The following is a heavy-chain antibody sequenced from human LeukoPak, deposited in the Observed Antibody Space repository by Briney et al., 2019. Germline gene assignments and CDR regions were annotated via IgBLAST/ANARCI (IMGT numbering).Heavy chain of an antibody. D-gene: IGHD6-13*01. CDR1: GFTFSSYA. V-gene: IGHV3-64*04. CDR2: ISSNGGST. J-gene: IGHJ4*02. CDR3: AKGAWAADGPMGNNFAS. Sequence: GGSLRLSCAASGFTFSSYAMHWVRQAPGKGLEYVSAISSNGGSTYYADSVKGRFTISRDNSKNTLTLQMNSLKTEDTSIYFCAKGAWAADGPMGNNFASWGQGTLVTVSS.